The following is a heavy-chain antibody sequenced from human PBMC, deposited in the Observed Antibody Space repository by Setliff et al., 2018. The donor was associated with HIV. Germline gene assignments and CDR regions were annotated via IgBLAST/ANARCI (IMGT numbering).Heavy chain of an antibody. CDR2: VYYSGIT. J-gene: IGHJ5*01. Sequence: PSETLSLTCTVSGGSIIDSRYFWGWIRQPPGKGLEWIGSVYYSGITYYSSSLKGRVTVSVDTSRIQFSLKLTSVTAADTAVYKCVRHVWSDDFLVPGWFDSWSQGALVTVSS. CDR1: GGSIIDSRYF. D-gene: IGHD3-3*01. V-gene: IGHV4-39*01. CDR3: VRHVWSDDFLVPGWFDS.